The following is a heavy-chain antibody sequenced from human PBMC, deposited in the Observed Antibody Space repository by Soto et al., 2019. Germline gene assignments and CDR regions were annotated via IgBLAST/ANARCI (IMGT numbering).Heavy chain of an antibody. CDR1: GFIFSSYG. J-gene: IGHJ4*02. CDR2: ISYDGSNK. V-gene: IGHV3-30*18. D-gene: IGHD3-10*01. Sequence: QVQLVESGGGVVQPGRSLRLSCAASGFIFSSYGMHWVRQAPGKGLEWLAVISYDGSNKDYVDPVKGRFTISRDNSKNTLYLQMNSLRAEDPAVYYCAKGVGVIAFDYWGQGTLVTVSS. CDR3: AKGVGVIAFDY.